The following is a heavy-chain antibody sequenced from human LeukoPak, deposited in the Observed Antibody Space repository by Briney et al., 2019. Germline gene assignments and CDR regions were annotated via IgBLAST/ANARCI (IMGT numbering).Heavy chain of an antibody. CDR3: AKQNDFRLDY. V-gene: IGHV5-51*01. CDR1: GYTFSSYW. CDR2: IYTGDSDT. D-gene: IGHD3-3*01. Sequence: SGESLKISCKGSGYTFSSYWIGWVRQMPGKGLGWMGIIYTGDSDTRYSPSCPGQVTISVDTSIGTAYLQWSSLKASDTAIYYCAKQNDFRLDYWGQGTLVTVSS. J-gene: IGHJ4*02.